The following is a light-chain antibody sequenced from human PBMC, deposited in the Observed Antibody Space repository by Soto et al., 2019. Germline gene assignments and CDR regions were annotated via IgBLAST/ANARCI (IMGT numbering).Light chain of an antibody. CDR3: ISYTGSSTSYV. Sequence: QSALTQPASVSGSPGQSITISCSGTRSDIGSSNYVAWYQQFPGKTPKILIYGVSNRPSGVSSRFSGSKSGNTASLTISGLQAEDEADYYCISYTGSSTSYVFGSGPKVTVL. J-gene: IGLJ1*01. CDR1: RSDIGSSNY. CDR2: GVS. V-gene: IGLV2-14*01.